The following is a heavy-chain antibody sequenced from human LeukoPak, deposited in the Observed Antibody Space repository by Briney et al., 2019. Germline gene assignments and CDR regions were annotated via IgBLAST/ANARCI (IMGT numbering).Heavy chain of an antibody. Sequence: ASVKVSCKASGYTFTSYDINWVRQATGQGLEWMGWMNPNSGNIGYAQKFQGRVTITRNTSISTAYMELSSLRSEDTAVYYCAGGITMVRGVIITVGVYYMDVWGKGTTVTVSS. CDR2: MNPNSGNI. CDR1: GYTFTSYD. J-gene: IGHJ6*03. D-gene: IGHD3-10*01. V-gene: IGHV1-8*03. CDR3: AGGITMVRGVIITVGVYYMDV.